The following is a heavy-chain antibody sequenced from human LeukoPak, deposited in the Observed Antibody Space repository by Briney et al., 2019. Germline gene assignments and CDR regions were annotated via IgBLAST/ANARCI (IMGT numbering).Heavy chain of an antibody. V-gene: IGHV1-69*13. CDR1: GGTFSSYA. D-gene: IGHD5-24*01. CDR3: ARVEMATISRAFDY. Sequence: ASVKVSCKASGGTFSSYAISWVRQAPGQGLEWMGGIIPIFGTANYAQKFQGRVTITADESTSTAYMELSSLRSEDTAVYYCARVEMATISRAFDYWGQGTLVTVSS. CDR2: IIPIFGTA. J-gene: IGHJ4*02.